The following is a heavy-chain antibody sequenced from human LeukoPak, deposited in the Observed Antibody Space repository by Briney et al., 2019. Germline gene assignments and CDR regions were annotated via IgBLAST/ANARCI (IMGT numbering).Heavy chain of an antibody. D-gene: IGHD3-10*01. CDR1: GGSISSGSYY. J-gene: IGHJ3*02. V-gene: IGHV4-61*02. CDR2: IYTSGST. CDR3: ARSNYYTRDAFDI. Sequence: SETLSLTCIVSGGSISSGSYYWSWIRQPAGKGLEWIGRIYTSGSTNYNPSLKSRVTISVDTSKNQFSLKLSSVTAADTAVYYCARSNYYTRDAFDIWGQGTMVTVSS.